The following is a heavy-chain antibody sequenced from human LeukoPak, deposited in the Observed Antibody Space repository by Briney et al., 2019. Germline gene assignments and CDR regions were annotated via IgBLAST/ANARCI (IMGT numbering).Heavy chain of an antibody. D-gene: IGHD1-26*01. CDR2: IRSKPYGGTA. CDR1: GFTFGNYA. V-gene: IGHV3-49*04. CDR3: SRYGFVGADFDY. J-gene: IGHJ4*02. Sequence: PGGSLRLSCTASGFTFGNYAVTWVRQAPGKGLEWVGFIRSKPYGGTAGYAASVQGRFTISRDDSKTIAYLQMNSLKTEDTAVYYCSRYGFVGADFDYWGRGTLVTVSS.